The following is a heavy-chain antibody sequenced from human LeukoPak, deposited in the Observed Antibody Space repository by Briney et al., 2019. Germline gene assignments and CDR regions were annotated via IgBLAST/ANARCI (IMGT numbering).Heavy chain of an antibody. V-gene: IGHV3-53*01. CDR1: GFTVSSNY. CDR3: AKGSSISDILTGDFDY. Sequence: GGSLRLSCAASGFTVSSNYMSWVRQAPGKGLEWVSVIYSGGSTYYADSVKGRFTISRDNSKNTLYLQMNSLRAEDTAVYYCAKGSSISDILTGDFDYWGQGTLVTVSS. J-gene: IGHJ4*02. D-gene: IGHD3-9*01. CDR2: IYSGGST.